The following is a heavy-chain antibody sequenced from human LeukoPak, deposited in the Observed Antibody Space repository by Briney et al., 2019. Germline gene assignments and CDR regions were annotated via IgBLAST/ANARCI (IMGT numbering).Heavy chain of an antibody. V-gene: IGHV3-53*01. J-gene: IGHJ6*03. D-gene: IGHD1-26*01. Sequence: PGGSLRLSCAASWFSVSNNYMSWVRQAPGKGLEWVSVIYTGGTTYYADSVKGRFTISRDNSKNTLYLQMNSLRAEDTAVYYCAGYSGSYPYYMDVWGKGTTVTISS. CDR1: WFSVSNNY. CDR2: IYTGGTT. CDR3: AGYSGSYPYYMDV.